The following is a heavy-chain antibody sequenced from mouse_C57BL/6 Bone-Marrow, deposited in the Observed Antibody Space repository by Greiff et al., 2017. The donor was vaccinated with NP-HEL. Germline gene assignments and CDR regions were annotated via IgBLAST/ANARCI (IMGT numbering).Heavy chain of an antibody. Sequence: EVMLVESGGGLVQPKGSLKLSCAASGFTFNTYAMHWVRQAPGKGLEWVARIRCKSSNYATYYADSVKDRFTISRDDSQSMLYLQMNNLKTEDTAMYYCVVTGNYVLFAYWGQGTLVTVSA. CDR3: VVTGNYVLFAY. V-gene: IGHV10-3*01. CDR1: GFTFNTYA. D-gene: IGHD2-1*01. J-gene: IGHJ3*01. CDR2: IRCKSSNYAT.